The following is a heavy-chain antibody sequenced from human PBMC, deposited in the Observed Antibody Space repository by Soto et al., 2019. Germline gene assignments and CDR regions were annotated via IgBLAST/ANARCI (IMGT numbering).Heavy chain of an antibody. Sequence: SETLSLTCAVYGGSFSGYYWSWIRQPPGKGLEWIGEINHSGSTNYNTSLKSRVTISVDTPKNQFSLKLSSVTAADTAVYYCARVPDSYGPDYWGQATRVTV. CDR3: ARVPDSYGPDY. CDR1: GGSFSGYY. J-gene: IGHJ4*02. V-gene: IGHV4-34*01. D-gene: IGHD5-18*01. CDR2: INHSGST.